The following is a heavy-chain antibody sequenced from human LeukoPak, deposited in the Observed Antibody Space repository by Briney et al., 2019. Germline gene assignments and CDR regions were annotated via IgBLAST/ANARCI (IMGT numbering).Heavy chain of an antibody. CDR3: ARGGYYYYYMDV. V-gene: IGHV4-34*01. CDR1: GGSFSGYY. J-gene: IGHJ6*03. CDR2: INHSGST. Sequence: SETPSLTCAVYGGSFSGYYWSWIRQPPGKGLEWSGEINHSGSTNYNPSLKSRVTISVDTSKNQFSLKLSSVTAADTAVYYCARGGYYYYYMDVWGKGTTVTVSS.